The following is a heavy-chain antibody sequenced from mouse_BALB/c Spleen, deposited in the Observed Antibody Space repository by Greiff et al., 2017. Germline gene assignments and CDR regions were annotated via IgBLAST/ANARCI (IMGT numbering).Heavy chain of an antibody. CDR3: ARDENWYFDV. CDR1: GFTFSSFG. CDR2: ISSGSSTI. V-gene: IGHV5-17*02. Sequence: EVQRVESGGGLVQPGGSRKLSCAASGFTFSSFGMHWVRQAPEKGLEWVAYISSGSSTIYYADTVKGRFTISRDNPKNTLFLQMTSLRSEDTAMYYCARDENWYFDVWGAGTTVTVSS. J-gene: IGHJ1*01.